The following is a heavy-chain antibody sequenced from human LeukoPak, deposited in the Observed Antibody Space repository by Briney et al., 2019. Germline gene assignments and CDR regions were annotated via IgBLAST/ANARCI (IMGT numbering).Heavy chain of an antibody. Sequence: GGSLRLSCAASGFTFSTYAMSWVRQAPGKGLKWFSAVSTSGGSTYADSMKGRFAISRVNCKYTLYLQMNSLRADDTAVYYCAKQQELGGTLGGAHYWGQGTLVTVSS. D-gene: IGHD1-26*01. J-gene: IGHJ4*02. V-gene: IGHV3-23*01. CDR1: GFTFSTYA. CDR2: VSTSGGST. CDR3: AKQQELGGTLGGAHY.